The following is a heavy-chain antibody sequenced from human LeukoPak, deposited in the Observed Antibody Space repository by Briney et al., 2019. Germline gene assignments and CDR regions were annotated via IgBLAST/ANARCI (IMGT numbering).Heavy chain of an antibody. V-gene: IGHV4-39*01. CDR1: GGSISSSSYY. D-gene: IGHD2-15*01. CDR3: ARLGSIVVVGLYCFDY. J-gene: IGHJ4*02. Sequence: PSETLSLTCTVSGGSISSSSYYWGWLRQPPGKGLEWIGSIYYSGRTYYNTSIKSRVTISVDTSKNKFSLKLSSVTAADTAVYYCARLGSIVVVGLYCFDYWGQGTLVTVSS. CDR2: IYYSGRT.